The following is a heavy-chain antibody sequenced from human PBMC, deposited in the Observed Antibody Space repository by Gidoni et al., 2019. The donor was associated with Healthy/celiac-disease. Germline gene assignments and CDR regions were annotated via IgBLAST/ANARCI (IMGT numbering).Heavy chain of an antibody. J-gene: IGHJ4*02. CDR3: AVEFSRPDILTGILYRNDY. Sequence: QLQLQESGSGLVKPSQTLSLTCAVSGGSISSGGYSWSWIRQPPGKGLEWIGYIYHSGSTYYNPSLKSRVTISVDRSKNQFSLKLSSVTAADTAVYYCAVEFSRPDILTGILYRNDYWGQGTLVTVSS. V-gene: IGHV4-30-2*01. CDR2: IYHSGST. CDR1: GGSISSGGYS. D-gene: IGHD3-9*01.